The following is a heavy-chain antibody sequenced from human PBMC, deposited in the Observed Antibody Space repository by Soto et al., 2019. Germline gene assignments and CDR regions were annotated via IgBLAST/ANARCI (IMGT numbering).Heavy chain of an antibody. CDR2: ISSSSSTI. J-gene: IGHJ3*02. Sequence: GGSLRLSCAASGFTFSSYSMNWVRQAPGKGLEWVSYISSSSSTIYYADSVKGRFTISRDNAKNSRYLQMNSLRDEDTAVYYCAGDQSPFWSGEPDAFDIWGQGTMVTVSS. CDR1: GFTFSSYS. D-gene: IGHD3-3*01. CDR3: AGDQSPFWSGEPDAFDI. V-gene: IGHV3-48*02.